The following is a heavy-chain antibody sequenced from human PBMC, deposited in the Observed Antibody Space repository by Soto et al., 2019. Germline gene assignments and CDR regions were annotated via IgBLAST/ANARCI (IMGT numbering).Heavy chain of an antibody. Sequence: ETLSLTCTVSGGSISSYYWSWIRQPPGKGLEWIGYIYYSGSTNYNPSLKSRVTISVDTSKNQFSLKLSSVTAADTAVYYCARVNVGATGYYGMDVWGQGTTVTVSS. CDR3: ARVNVGATGYYGMDV. CDR1: GGSISSYY. J-gene: IGHJ6*02. V-gene: IGHV4-59*01. CDR2: IYYSGST. D-gene: IGHD1-26*01.